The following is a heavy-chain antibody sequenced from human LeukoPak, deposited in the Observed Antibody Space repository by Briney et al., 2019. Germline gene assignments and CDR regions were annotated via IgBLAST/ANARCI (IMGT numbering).Heavy chain of an antibody. J-gene: IGHJ4*02. CDR2: IIPIFGTA. D-gene: IGHD3-22*01. V-gene: IGHV1-69*01. CDR1: GATFSSYA. Sequence: SVKLSCKASGATFSSYAISWVRQAPGQGLEWMGGIIPIFGTANYAQNFQGRVTITADESKSTAYIELSSLRSEDTAVYYCARAGGSWEYYYDSSGYYYFDYWGQGTLVTVSS. CDR3: ARAGGSWEYYYDSSGYYYFDY.